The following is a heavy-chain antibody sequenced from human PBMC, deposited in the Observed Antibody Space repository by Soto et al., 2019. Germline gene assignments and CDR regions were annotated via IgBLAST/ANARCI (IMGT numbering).Heavy chain of an antibody. CDR1: GYTLTDYY. J-gene: IGHJ6*02. D-gene: IGHD5-12*01. V-gene: IGHV1-2*02. CDR3: ARESRGYIGYVVYSNGLDG. Sequence: QGQLVQSGAEVKKPGASVKVSCKASGYTLTDYYMHWVRQAPGQGLEWMGWINPNTGDTNYAQNFQGRVTMTRDTSIRTAHMELSGRRADDTAVYFCARESRGYIGYVVYSNGLDGLGQGNTVPGSS. CDR2: INPNTGDT.